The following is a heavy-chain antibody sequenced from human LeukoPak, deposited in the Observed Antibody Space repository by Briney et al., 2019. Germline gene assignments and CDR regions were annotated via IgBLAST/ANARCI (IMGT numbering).Heavy chain of an antibody. Sequence: SETLSLTCAVYGGSFSGYYWSWIRQPPGKGLEWIGEINHSGSTNYNPSLKSRVTISVDTSKNQFSLKLSSVTAADTAVYYCARESQYSWNDFGWFDSWGQGTLVTVSS. CDR3: ARESQYSWNDFGWFDS. CDR1: GGSFSGYY. J-gene: IGHJ5*01. D-gene: IGHD1-1*01. V-gene: IGHV4-34*01. CDR2: INHSGST.